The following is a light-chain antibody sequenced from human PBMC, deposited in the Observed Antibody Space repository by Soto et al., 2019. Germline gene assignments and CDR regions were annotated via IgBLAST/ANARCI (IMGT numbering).Light chain of an antibody. CDR2: DAS. CDR1: QSVSSY. Sequence: EIVLTQSPATLSLSPGERAILSCRASQSVSSYLAWYQQKPGQAPRLLIYDASGRATGIPARFSGSGSGTDFTLTISSLEPEDFAVYYCQQRSNWLTSGGGTKVEIK. CDR3: QQRSNWLT. J-gene: IGKJ4*01. V-gene: IGKV3-11*01.